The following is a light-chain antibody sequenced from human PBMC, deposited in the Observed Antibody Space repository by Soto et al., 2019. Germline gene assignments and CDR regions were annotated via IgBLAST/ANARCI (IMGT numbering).Light chain of an antibody. Sequence: QSVLTQPPSVSGAPGQRVTISCTGSSSNTGTNYDVHWYQQLPGTAPKLLIYGNSNRPSGVPDRFSGSKSGTSASLAITGLQAEDEADYYCQSYDSRLRVFGGGPKLTVL. V-gene: IGLV1-40*01. CDR1: SSNTGTNYD. J-gene: IGLJ2*01. CDR3: QSYDSRLRV. CDR2: GNS.